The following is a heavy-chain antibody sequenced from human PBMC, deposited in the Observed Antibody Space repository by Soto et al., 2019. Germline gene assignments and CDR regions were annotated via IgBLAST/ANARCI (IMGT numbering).Heavy chain of an antibody. V-gene: IGHV5-51*01. J-gene: IGHJ6*02. D-gene: IGHD2-2*01. CDR2: VNTDDTGS. CDR1: GYSFTSYW. CDR3: ARREYCSSTSCRSYYYYGMDV. Sequence: GESLKISCKGSGYSFTSYWIGWVRQMPGEGLGWMGIVNTDDTGSRYNTSFQGQGTTSSENTTSTAYLQQSSLKASDNAVYYCARREYCSSTSCRSYYYYGMDVWGQGTTVTVSS.